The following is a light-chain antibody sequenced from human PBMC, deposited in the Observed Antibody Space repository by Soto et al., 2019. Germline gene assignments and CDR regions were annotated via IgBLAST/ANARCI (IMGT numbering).Light chain of an antibody. CDR1: QGIRSD. Sequence: AIQMTRSPSSLSASVGEGVTITCRASQGIRSDLGWFQQKPGKAPKLLIYAASTLQSGVPSRFSGSGSGTDFTLTISSLQPEDFATYYCLQEYNYPLTFGGGTKVDIK. CDR2: AAS. J-gene: IGKJ4*01. V-gene: IGKV1-6*01. CDR3: LQEYNYPLT.